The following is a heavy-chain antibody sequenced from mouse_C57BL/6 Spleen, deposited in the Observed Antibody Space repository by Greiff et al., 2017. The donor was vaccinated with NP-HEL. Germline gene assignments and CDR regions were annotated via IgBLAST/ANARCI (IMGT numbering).Heavy chain of an antibody. CDR3: ARDRGVRGTYFDD. CDR2: INYDGSST. J-gene: IGHJ2*01. CDR1: GFTFSDYY. V-gene: IGHV5-16*01. Sequence: EVMLVESEGGLVQPGSSMKLSCTASGFTFSDYYMAWVRQVPEKGLEWVANINYDGSSTYYLDSLKSRFIISRDHAKNILYLQMSSLKSEDTATYYCARDRGVRGTYFDDWGQGTTLTVSS. D-gene: IGHD2-1*01.